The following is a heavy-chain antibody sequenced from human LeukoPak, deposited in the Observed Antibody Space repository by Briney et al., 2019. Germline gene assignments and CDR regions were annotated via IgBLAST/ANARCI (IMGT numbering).Heavy chain of an antibody. CDR1: GYSISSSHW. D-gene: IGHD6-13*01. Sequence: SETLSLTCAVSGYSISSSHWLGWIRQPPGKGLEWIGYIYYSGSTYYNPSLKSRVTMSVDTSKNQFSLKLSPVTAVDAAVYYCARGVFGSSSWYVGWFDPWGQGTLVTVSS. J-gene: IGHJ5*02. V-gene: IGHV4-28*03. CDR2: IYYSGST. CDR3: ARGVFGSSSWYVGWFDP.